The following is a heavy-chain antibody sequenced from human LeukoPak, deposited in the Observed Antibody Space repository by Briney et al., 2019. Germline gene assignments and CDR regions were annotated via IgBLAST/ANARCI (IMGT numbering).Heavy chain of an antibody. D-gene: IGHD2-15*01. Sequence: ASVKVSCKASGYTFTSYGISWVRQAPGQGLEWMGWISAYNGNTNYAQKLQGRVTMTRDTSNSTVYMDLSRLRSDDTAVYYCARAPLYCSGGSCYYSSFDYWGQGTLVTVSS. CDR3: ARAPLYCSGGSCYYSSFDY. J-gene: IGHJ4*02. CDR1: GYTFTSYG. CDR2: ISAYNGNT. V-gene: IGHV1-18*01.